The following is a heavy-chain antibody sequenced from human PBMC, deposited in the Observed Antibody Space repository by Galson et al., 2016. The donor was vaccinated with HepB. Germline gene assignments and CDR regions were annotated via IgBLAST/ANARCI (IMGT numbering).Heavy chain of an antibody. J-gene: IGHJ6*02. CDR3: ARPRRWPQYYYGLDV. V-gene: IGHV3-30-3*01. Sequence: SLRLSCAASGFTFSTYAMHWVRQAPGKGLEWVAVISYDGSHKHHRDSVKGRFTISRDNSKNTLYLQMNSLRREDTAVYYCARPRRWPQYYYGLDVWGQGTTVTVSS. CDR2: ISYDGSHK. CDR1: GFTFSTYA. D-gene: IGHD5-24*01.